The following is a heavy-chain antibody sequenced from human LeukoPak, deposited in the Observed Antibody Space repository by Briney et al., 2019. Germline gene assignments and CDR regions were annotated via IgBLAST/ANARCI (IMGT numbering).Heavy chain of an antibody. V-gene: IGHV3-9*01. D-gene: IGHD2-21*02. CDR2: INWNSDSI. J-gene: IGHJ3*02. Sequence: PGGSLRLSCAASGFTFNDYAMHWVRQAPGKGLEWVSGINWNSDSIGYADSVKGRFTISRDNAKNSLYLQMNSLRAEDTAFYYCAKDSRSRCRGGDCSKGLDIWGQGTMVTVSS. CDR3: AKDSRSRCRGGDCSKGLDI. CDR1: GFTFNDYA.